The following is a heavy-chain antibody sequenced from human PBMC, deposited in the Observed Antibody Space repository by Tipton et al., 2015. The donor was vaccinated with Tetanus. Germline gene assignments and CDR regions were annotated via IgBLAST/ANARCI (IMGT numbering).Heavy chain of an antibody. CDR3: ARANYDSSKKGPFDS. D-gene: IGHD3-3*01. CDR2: IYFTGTT. Sequence: GLVKPSQTLSLTCTVSGDSISSGDFYWSWIRQHPGKGLEWIGYIYFTGTTYYNPSLESRLTISIDTSKNQFSLKLTSVTAADTAVYYCARANYDSSKKGPFDSWGQGSLVIVSS. V-gene: IGHV4-31*03. CDR1: GDSISSGDFY. J-gene: IGHJ4*02.